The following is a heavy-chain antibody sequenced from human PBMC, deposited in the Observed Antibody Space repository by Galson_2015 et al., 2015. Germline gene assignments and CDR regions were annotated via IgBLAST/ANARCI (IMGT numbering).Heavy chain of an antibody. CDR2: ISYDGSNK. J-gene: IGHJ4*02. V-gene: IGHV3-30*03. CDR1: GFTFSSYG. Sequence: SLRLSCAASGFTFSSYGMHWVRQAPGKGLEWVAVISYDGSNKYYADSVKGRFTISRDHSKNTLYLQMNSLRAEDTAVYYCASFSSGSYYRFTYYFDYWGQGTLVTVSS. D-gene: IGHD3-10*01. CDR3: ASFSSGSYYRFTYYFDY.